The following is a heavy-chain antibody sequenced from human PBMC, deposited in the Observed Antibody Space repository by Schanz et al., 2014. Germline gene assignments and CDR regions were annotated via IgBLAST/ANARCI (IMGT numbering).Heavy chain of an antibody. V-gene: IGHV3-NL1*01. CDR1: GFTFSDYS. CDR2: IGVDGTTT. CDR3: ARGGFGELSAFDI. Sequence: QVQLVESGGGLVKPGGSLRLSCAASGFTFSDYSMNWLRQAPGKGLEWVSVIGVDGTTTYYADSVKGRFTISRDNSKNTLYLQMNSLRPEDTAVYYCARGGFGELSAFDIWGQGTMVTVPS. J-gene: IGHJ3*02. D-gene: IGHD3-10*01.